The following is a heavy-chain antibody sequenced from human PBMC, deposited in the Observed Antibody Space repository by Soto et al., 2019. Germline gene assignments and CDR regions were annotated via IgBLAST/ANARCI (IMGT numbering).Heavy chain of an antibody. CDR1: GGTFSSYT. Sequence: QVQLVQSGAEVKKPGSSVKVSCKASGGTFSSYTISWVRQAPGQGLEWMGRIIPILGIANYAQKFQGRVKITAEKPTSTAYMELSSLRSEDTAVYYCARDLGITMVRGVDYYYGMDVWGQGTTVTVSS. CDR2: IIPILGIA. J-gene: IGHJ6*02. CDR3: ARDLGITMVRGVDYYYGMDV. V-gene: IGHV1-69*08. D-gene: IGHD3-10*01.